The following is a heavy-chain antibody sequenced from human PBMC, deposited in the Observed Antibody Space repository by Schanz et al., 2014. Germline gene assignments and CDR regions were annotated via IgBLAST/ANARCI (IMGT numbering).Heavy chain of an antibody. CDR2: ISSGGTTT. CDR1: GFIFSDYY. Sequence: QVQLVESGGGLVKPGGSLRLSCAASGFIFSDYYMAWIRQAPGKGPEYVSYISSGGTTTYHSDSVKGRFTISRDNAENTLFLQMNSLRAEDTAVYYCARPPHDSSGYYPFDYWGQGTLVTVSS. CDR3: ARPPHDSSGYYPFDY. D-gene: IGHD3-22*01. V-gene: IGHV3-11*01. J-gene: IGHJ4*02.